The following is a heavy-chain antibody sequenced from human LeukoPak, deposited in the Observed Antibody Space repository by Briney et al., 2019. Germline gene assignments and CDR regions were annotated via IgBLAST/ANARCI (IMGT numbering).Heavy chain of an antibody. Sequence: ASVKVSCKASGYTFTGYYMHWVRQAPGQGLEWMGWINPNSGGTNYAQKFQGRVTMTRDTSISTAYMELSRLRSDDTAVYYCARIDDYDFWSGYFNYWGQGTLVTVSS. V-gene: IGHV1-2*02. CDR2: INPNSGGT. D-gene: IGHD3-3*01. J-gene: IGHJ4*02. CDR3: ARIDDYDFWSGYFNY. CDR1: GYTFTGYY.